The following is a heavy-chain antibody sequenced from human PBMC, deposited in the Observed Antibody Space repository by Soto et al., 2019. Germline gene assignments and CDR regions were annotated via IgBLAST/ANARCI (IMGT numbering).Heavy chain of an antibody. CDR1: GFTFSSYA. V-gene: IGHV3-23*01. Sequence: GGSLRLSCAASGFTFSSYAMSWVRQAPGKGLEWVSVISGSGGSTYYADSVKGRFTISRDNSKNTLYLQMNSLRAEDTAVYYCAKVWSSAWYLGSTRRNAFDIWGQGTMVTVSS. D-gene: IGHD6-19*01. CDR3: AKVWSSAWYLGSTRRNAFDI. J-gene: IGHJ3*02. CDR2: ISGSGGST.